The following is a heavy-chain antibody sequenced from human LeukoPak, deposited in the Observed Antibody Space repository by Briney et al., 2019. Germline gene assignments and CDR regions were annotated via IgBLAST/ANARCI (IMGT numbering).Heavy chain of an antibody. CDR2: IYHSGSS. D-gene: IGHD6-6*01. V-gene: IGHV4-39*07. CDR3: ARGAALPTVWFDP. CDR1: GGSITNKTYY. J-gene: IGHJ5*02. Sequence: SETLSLTCTLSGGSITNKTYYWGWVRQPPGKGLEWIGNIYHSGSSNYNPSLKSRVTISVDTSKNQSSLKLSSVTAADTAVYYCARGAALPTVWFDPWGQGTLVTVSS.